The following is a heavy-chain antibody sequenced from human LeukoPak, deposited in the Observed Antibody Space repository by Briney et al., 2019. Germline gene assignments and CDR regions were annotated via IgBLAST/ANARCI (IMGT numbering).Heavy chain of an antibody. CDR1: GGSISNTNW. CDR3: AREGGPYRPLDY. J-gene: IGHJ4*02. Sequence: SETLSLTCGVSGGSISNTNWWTWVRQPPGKGLEWIGEFNLQGSTNYNPSLKSRAAISVDKSENHISLKLTSVTAADTAVYYCAREGGPYRPLDYSGQGTLVTVAS. CDR2: FNLQGST. V-gene: IGHV4-4*02.